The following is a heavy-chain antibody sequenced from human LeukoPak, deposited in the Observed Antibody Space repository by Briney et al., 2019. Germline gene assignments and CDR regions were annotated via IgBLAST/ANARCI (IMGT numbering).Heavy chain of an antibody. CDR2: IYYGGTT. CDR1: GDSIRKSRYY. CDR3: ARDPSSSSDSDY. J-gene: IGHJ4*02. Sequence: SETLSLTCTVSGDSIRKSRYYWGWIRHPPGKGLEWIGSIYYGGTTYYNPSLKSRVTISVDTSKNQFSLKVTSVTAADTAVYYCARDPSSSSDSDYWGQGTLVTVSS. V-gene: IGHV4-39*07. D-gene: IGHD6-6*01.